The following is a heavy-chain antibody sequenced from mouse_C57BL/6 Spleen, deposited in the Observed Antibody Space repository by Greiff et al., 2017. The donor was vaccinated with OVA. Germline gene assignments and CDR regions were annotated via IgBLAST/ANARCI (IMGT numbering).Heavy chain of an antibody. CDR1: SYTFTSYW. CDR3: ARNYGSSYWYFDV. CDR2: INPSSGYT. J-gene: IGHJ1*03. Sequence: VQLQQSGAELAKPGASVKLSCKASSYTFTSYWMHWVKQRPGQGLEWIGYINPSSGYTKYNQKFKDKATLTADKSSSTAYMQLSSLTYEDSAVYYCARNYGSSYWYFDVWGTGTTVTVSS. D-gene: IGHD1-1*01. V-gene: IGHV1-7*01.